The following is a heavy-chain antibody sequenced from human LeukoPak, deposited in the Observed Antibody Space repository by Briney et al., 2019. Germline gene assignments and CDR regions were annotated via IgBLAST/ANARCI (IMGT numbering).Heavy chain of an antibody. J-gene: IGHJ4*02. Sequence: GGSLRLSRVVSGFTFSSYWMYWVRQAPGEGLVWVSRINTDGSGTRYADSVKGRFTISRDNAKNTLYLQMNSLRAEDTAVYYCARDQGPYYWGQGTLVTVSS. CDR3: ARDQGPYY. V-gene: IGHV3-74*01. CDR2: INTDGSGT. CDR1: GFTFSSYW.